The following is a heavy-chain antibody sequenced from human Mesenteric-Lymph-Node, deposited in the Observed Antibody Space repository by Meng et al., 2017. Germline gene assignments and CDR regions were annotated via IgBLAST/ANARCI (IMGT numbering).Heavy chain of an antibody. J-gene: IGHJ4*02. CDR3: ARDSTVAGVDY. CDR2: IYTSGST. Sequence: SETLSLTCAVYGGSFSGYYWSWIRQPAGKGLEWIGRIYTSGSTNYNPSLKSRVTISVDTSKNQFSLKLSSVTAADTAVYYCARDSTVAGVDYWGQGTLVTVSS. V-gene: IGHV4-4*07. CDR1: GGSFSGYY. D-gene: IGHD6-19*01.